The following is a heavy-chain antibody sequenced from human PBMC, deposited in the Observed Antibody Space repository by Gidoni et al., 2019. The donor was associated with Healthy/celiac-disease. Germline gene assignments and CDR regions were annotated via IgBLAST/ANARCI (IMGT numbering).Heavy chain of an antibody. CDR3: ARGHRITGTTY. CDR1: GFTFSSYE. J-gene: IGHJ4*02. D-gene: IGHD1-7*01. V-gene: IGHV3-48*03. CDR2: ISSSGSTI. Sequence: EVQLVESGGGLVQPGGSLRLSCAASGFTFSSYEMNWVSQDPGKGLEWVSYISSSGSTIYYADSVKGRFTISRDNAKNSLYLQMNSLRAEDTAVYYCARGHRITGTTYWGQGTLVTVSS.